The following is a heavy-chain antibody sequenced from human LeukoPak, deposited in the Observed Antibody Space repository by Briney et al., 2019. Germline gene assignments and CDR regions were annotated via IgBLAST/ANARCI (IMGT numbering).Heavy chain of an antibody. CDR1: GGSFSGYY. V-gene: IGHV4-34*01. Sequence: SETLSLTCAVYGGSFSGYYWSWIRQPPGKGLEWIGEINHSGSTNYNPSPKSRVTISVDTSKNQFSLKLSSVTAADTAVYYCAGILGYCSGGSCYEAFDIWGQGTMVTVSS. CDR2: INHSGST. D-gene: IGHD2-15*01. CDR3: AGILGYCSGGSCYEAFDI. J-gene: IGHJ3*02.